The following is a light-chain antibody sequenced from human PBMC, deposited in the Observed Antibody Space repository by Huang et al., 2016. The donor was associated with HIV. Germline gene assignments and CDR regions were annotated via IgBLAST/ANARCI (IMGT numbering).Light chain of an antibody. J-gene: IGKJ1*01. Sequence: DIVMTQSPLSLSVTPGEPTSISCRSSQSLLQSNGYMYLAWYVQKPGQSPQLLIYLGSGRAAGVPERFSGSASGTDFSLRISRVEAEDVRVYYWMQALQTPWTFGQGTKVEIK. CDR3: MQALQTPWT. V-gene: IGKV2-28*01. CDR1: QSLLQSNGYMY. CDR2: LGS.